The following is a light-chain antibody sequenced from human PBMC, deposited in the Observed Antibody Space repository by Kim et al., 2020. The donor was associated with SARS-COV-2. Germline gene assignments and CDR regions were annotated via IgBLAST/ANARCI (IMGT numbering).Light chain of an antibody. Sequence: AAVGDSVTITCRASRSIDNWLAWYQLTTGKAPQLLIHQASRLASGVPSRFSGSASGTEFTLTINSLQPDDIATYYCQQYISYSGTFGQGTKVDIK. J-gene: IGKJ1*01. CDR3: QQYISYSGT. CDR2: QAS. V-gene: IGKV1-5*03. CDR1: RSIDNW.